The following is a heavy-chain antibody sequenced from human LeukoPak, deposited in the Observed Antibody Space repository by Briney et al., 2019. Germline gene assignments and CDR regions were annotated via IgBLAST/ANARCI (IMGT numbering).Heavy chain of an antibody. Sequence: ASVKVSCKASGYTFTGYYMHWVRQAPGQGLEWMGWINPNSGGTNYAQKFQGRVTMTRDTSISTAYMELSRLRSDDTAVYYCARVPLVGATYYYYYYMDVWGKGTTVTVSS. CDR3: ARVPLVGATYYYYYYMDV. CDR1: GYTFTGYY. J-gene: IGHJ6*03. V-gene: IGHV1-2*02. CDR2: INPNSGGT. D-gene: IGHD1-26*01.